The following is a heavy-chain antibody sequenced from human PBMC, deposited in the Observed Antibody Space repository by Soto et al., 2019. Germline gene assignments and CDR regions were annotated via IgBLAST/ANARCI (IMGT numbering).Heavy chain of an antibody. CDR3: ARKDKSGYFNWFDP. CDR2: IYPGDSDS. J-gene: IGHJ5*02. Sequence: GESLKISCKGSGYSFTSYWIGWVRQRPGKGLEWMGIIYPGDSDSRHSPSFEGQVSFSADKSINTAYVQWSSLKASDTAVYFCARKDKSGYFNWFDPWGQGTLVTVSS. D-gene: IGHD3-22*01. V-gene: IGHV5-51*01. CDR1: GYSFTSYW.